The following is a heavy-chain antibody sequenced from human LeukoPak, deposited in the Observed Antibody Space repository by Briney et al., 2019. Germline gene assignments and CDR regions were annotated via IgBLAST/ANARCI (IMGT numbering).Heavy chain of an antibody. V-gene: IGHV4-4*07. CDR2: ISTSGST. CDR3: ARDGDYYYMDV. Sequence: PSETLSLTCTVSGDSISNYYWSWIRQPAGKGLQWIGRISTSGSTNYNPSLKSRVTMSVDTSKNQFSLKLSSVTAADTAVYYCARDGDYYYMDVWGKGTTVTISS. D-gene: IGHD3-3*01. CDR1: GDSISNYY. J-gene: IGHJ6*03.